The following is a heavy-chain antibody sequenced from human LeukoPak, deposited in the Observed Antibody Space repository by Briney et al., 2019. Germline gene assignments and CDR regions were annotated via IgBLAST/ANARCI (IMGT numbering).Heavy chain of an antibody. J-gene: IGHJ4*02. CDR1: GGSISSSSYY. V-gene: IGHV4-39*07. D-gene: IGHD6-13*01. Sequence: SETLSLTCTVSGGSISSSSYYWGWIRQPPGKGLEWIGSIYYSGSTYYNPSLKSRVTISVDTSKNQFSLKLSSVTAADTAVYYCARSRQGGRSSWYDLDYWGLGTLVTVSS. CDR3: ARSRQGGRSSWYDLDY. CDR2: IYYSGST.